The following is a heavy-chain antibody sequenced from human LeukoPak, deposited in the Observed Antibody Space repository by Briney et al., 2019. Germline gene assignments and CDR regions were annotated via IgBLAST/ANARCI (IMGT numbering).Heavy chain of an antibody. V-gene: IGHV4-61*02. CDR1: GGSISSGSYY. Sequence: SETLSLTCTVSGGSISSGSYYWSWIRQPAGKGLEWIGRIYTSGSTNYNPSLKSRVTISVDTSKNQFSLKLSSVTAADTAVYFCARERWRLPINAFDIWGQGTMVTVSS. J-gene: IGHJ3*02. D-gene: IGHD2-15*01. CDR2: IYTSGST. CDR3: ARERWRLPINAFDI.